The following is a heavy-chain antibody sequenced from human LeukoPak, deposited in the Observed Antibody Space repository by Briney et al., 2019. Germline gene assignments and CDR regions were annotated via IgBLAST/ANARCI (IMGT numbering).Heavy chain of an antibody. J-gene: IGHJ3*02. CDR2: ISSSSSYI. V-gene: IGHV3-21*01. D-gene: IGHD3-10*01. Sequence: PGGSLRLSCAASGFTFSSYSMNWVRQAPGKGLEWVSSISSSSSYIYYADSVKGRFTISRDNAKNSLYLQMNSLRAEDTAVYYCARDQRLLWFGESCSDAFDIWGQGTMVTVSS. CDR1: GFTFSSYS. CDR3: ARDQRLLWFGESCSDAFDI.